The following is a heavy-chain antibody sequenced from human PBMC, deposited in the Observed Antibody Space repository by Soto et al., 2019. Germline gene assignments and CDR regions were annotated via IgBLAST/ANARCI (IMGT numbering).Heavy chain of an antibody. CDR2: IIPIFGKA. J-gene: IGHJ6*01. Sequence: QVQLVQSGAEVKKPGYSVKVSCKASGGTFSSYAISWVRQAPGQGLEWMGGIIPIFGKANYAQKFQGRVTITADESTSIAYMELSSMRSEDTAVYYCARVPGESVHSNSYYYYGMDVWGQGTTVTVSS. V-gene: IGHV1-69*01. D-gene: IGHD4-4*01. CDR1: GGTFSSYA. CDR3: ARVPGESVHSNSYYYYGMDV.